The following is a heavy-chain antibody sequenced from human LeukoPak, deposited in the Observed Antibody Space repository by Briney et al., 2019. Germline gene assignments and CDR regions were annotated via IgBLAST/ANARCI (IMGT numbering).Heavy chain of an antibody. J-gene: IGHJ6*02. D-gene: IGHD3-10*01. CDR2: INPNSGGT. CDR1: GYTFTGYY. Sequence: ASVKVSCKASGYTFTGYYMHWVRQAPGQGLEWMGWINPNSGGTNYAQKFQGRVTMTRDTSISTAYMELSRLRSDDTAVYYCARDPVTMVRGVIVDYGMDVWGQRTTVTVSS. CDR3: ARDPVTMVRGVIVDYGMDV. V-gene: IGHV1-2*02.